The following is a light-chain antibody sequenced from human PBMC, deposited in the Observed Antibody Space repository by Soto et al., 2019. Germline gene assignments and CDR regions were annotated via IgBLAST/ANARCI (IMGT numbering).Light chain of an antibody. CDR2: GAS. CDR3: QQYGSSPDYS. J-gene: IGKJ5*01. V-gene: IGKV3-20*01. CDR1: QSVGSSY. Sequence: EIVLTQSPGTLSLSPGERATLSCRASQSVGSSYLAWYQHIPGQAPRLLIYGASTRATDIPDRFSGSGSGTDFPLTISSLEPEDFGVYYCQQYGSSPDYSFGQGTRLEIK.